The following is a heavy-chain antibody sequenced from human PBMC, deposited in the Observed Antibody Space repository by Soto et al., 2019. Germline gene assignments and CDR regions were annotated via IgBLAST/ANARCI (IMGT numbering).Heavy chain of an antibody. Sequence: PSETLSLTCSVSAGWISSFYWSWIRQPAGKGLEWIGRIYSSGSTNYNPSLKGRVTMSVDTSKNQISLKLSSVTAADTAVYYCARGGGSGGSRLDYWGQGTMVTVYS. D-gene: IGHD2-15*01. CDR1: AGWISSFY. CDR3: ARGGGSGGSRLDY. CDR2: IYSSGST. V-gene: IGHV4-4*07. J-gene: IGHJ4*02.